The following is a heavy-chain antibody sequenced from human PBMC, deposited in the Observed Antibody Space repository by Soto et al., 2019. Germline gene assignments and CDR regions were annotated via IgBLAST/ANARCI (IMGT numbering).Heavy chain of an antibody. CDR3: ARDIRGYSRAFDY. D-gene: IGHD5-18*01. V-gene: IGHV4-61*01. Sequence: PSETLSLTCTVSGGSVSSASYYWTWIRQPPWKGLEWIGYIYYTGNTNYNPSLKSRVTISVDTSKNQFSLKLTSVTAADTALYYCARDIRGYSRAFDYWGQGXLVTVYS. CDR2: IYYTGNT. CDR1: GGSVSSASYY. J-gene: IGHJ4*02.